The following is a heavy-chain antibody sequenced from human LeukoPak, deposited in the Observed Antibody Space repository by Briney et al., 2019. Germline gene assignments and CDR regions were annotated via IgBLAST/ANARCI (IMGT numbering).Heavy chain of an antibody. Sequence: PGGSLRLSCAASGFTFSSYAMSWVRQAPGKGLEWVSAISGSGGSTYYADSVKGRFTISRDNSKNTLYLQMNSLRAEDTAVYYLAKAPGATGWLPYFDYWGQGALVTVSS. V-gene: IGHV3-23*01. CDR3: AKAPGATGWLPYFDY. D-gene: IGHD6-19*01. J-gene: IGHJ4*02. CDR2: ISGSGGST. CDR1: GFTFSSYA.